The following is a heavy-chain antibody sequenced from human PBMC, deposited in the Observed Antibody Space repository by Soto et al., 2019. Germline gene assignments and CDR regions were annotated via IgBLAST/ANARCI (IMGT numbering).Heavy chain of an antibody. Sequence: LRLSCAASGFTFSSYGMHWVRQAPGKGLEWVAVISYDGSNKYYADSVKGRFTISRDNSKNTLYLQMNSLRAEDTAVYYCAKDYITYQLLWVGDYYYYGMDVWGQGTTVTVSS. CDR2: ISYDGSNK. J-gene: IGHJ6*02. V-gene: IGHV3-30*18. CDR3: AKDYITYQLLWVGDYYYYGMDV. CDR1: GFTFSSYG. D-gene: IGHD2-2*01.